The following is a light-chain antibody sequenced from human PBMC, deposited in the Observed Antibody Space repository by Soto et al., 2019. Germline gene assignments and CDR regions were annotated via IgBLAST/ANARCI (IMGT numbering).Light chain of an antibody. CDR3: QQYNNWSRT. J-gene: IGKJ1*01. V-gene: IGKV3-15*01. CDR1: QSVSSN. CDR2: GAS. Sequence: DIVMTQSPATLPVSPGERATLSCRASQSVSSNLAWYQQKPGKAPRFLIYGASSRATGIPARFSGSGSGTEFTLTISSLQSEDFAVYYCQQYNNWSRTFGQGTKVDI.